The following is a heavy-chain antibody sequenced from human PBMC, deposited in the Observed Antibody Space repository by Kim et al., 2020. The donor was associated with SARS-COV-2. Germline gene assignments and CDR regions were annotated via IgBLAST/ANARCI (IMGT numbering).Heavy chain of an antibody. CDR3: ARVGGYDSQKLYYFDY. CDR1: GDSVSSNSAA. V-gene: IGHV6-1*01. D-gene: IGHD5-12*01. Sequence: SQTLSLTCAISGDSVSSNSAAWNWIRQSPSRGLEWLGRTYYRSKWYNDYAVSVKSRITINPDTSKNQFSLQLNSVTPEDTAVYYCARVGGYDSQKLYYFDYWGQGTLVTVSS. CDR2: TYYRSKWYN. J-gene: IGHJ4*02.